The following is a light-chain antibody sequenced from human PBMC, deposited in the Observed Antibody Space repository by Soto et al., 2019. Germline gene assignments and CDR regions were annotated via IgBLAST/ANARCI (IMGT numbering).Light chain of an antibody. V-gene: IGLV2-14*01. J-gene: IGLJ1*01. Sequence: ALTQPASVSGSPGQSITISCTGSSSDVGAYNFVSWYQHHPGRAPKLILYEVTTRPSGVSSRFSGSKSGNTASLTISGLQADDEATYYCSSYTSTNTPYVFGTGTKVTVL. CDR1: SSDVGAYNF. CDR3: SSYTSTNTPYV. CDR2: EVT.